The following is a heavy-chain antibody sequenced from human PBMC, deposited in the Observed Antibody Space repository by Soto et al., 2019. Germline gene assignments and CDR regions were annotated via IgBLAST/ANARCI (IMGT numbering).Heavy chain of an antibody. CDR1: GFTFSSYW. CDR3: ARERIAAATGDY. CDR2: IKQDGSEK. D-gene: IGHD6-13*01. Sequence: PGLSLTISCASSGFTFSSYWMSWVRKAPGKGLEWVANIKQDGSEKYYVDSVKGRFTISRDNAKNSLYLQMNSLRAEDTAVYYCARERIAAATGDYWGQGTLVTVSS. J-gene: IGHJ4*02. V-gene: IGHV3-7*03.